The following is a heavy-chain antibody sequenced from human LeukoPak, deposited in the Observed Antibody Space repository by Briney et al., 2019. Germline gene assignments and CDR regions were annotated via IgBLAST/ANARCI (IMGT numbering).Heavy chain of an antibody. V-gene: IGHV3-23*01. CDR3: ARDAGYGYDRFDY. D-gene: IGHD5-18*01. CDR1: GFPFSSHG. Sequence: GGSLRLSCAGSGFPFSSHGMNWVRQAPGKGLEWVSGISPGGGPTYYADSVKGRFTISRDNAKNSLYLQMNSLRAEDTAVYYCARDAGYGYDRFDYWGQGTQVTVSS. J-gene: IGHJ4*02. CDR2: ISPGGGPT.